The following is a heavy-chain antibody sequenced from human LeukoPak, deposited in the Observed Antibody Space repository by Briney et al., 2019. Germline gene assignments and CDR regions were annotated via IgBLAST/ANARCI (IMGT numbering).Heavy chain of an antibody. J-gene: IGHJ4*02. CDR1: GFTFSSYV. D-gene: IGHD2-21*02. CDR2: INHNAETI. Sequence: GGSLRLSCAASGFTFSSYVMSWIRQAPGKGLEWVSYINHNAETIYYADSVKGRFTISRDNAKNVLYLQMNRLRDGDMAVYFCARDSDWAFDNWGQGTLVTVSS. CDR3: ARDSDWAFDN. V-gene: IGHV3-48*02.